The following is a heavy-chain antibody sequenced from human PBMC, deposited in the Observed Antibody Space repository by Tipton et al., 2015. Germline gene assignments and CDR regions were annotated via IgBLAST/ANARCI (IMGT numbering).Heavy chain of an antibody. J-gene: IGHJ4*02. V-gene: IGHV3-49*03. D-gene: IGHD2-21*01. CDR1: GFTFGDYG. Sequence: SLRLSCTGSGFTFGDYGVNWFRQAPGKGPEWVTFISSNTYGETTGTSEFAASVKGRFTISRDDSKSIAYLQRNSLTTEDTAVYYCSRWMTQSIFESWGQGTLVTVSS. CDR2: ISSNTYGETT. CDR3: SRWMTQSIFES.